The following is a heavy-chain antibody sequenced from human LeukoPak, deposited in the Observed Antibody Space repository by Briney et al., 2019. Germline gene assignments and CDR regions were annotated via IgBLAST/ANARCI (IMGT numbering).Heavy chain of an antibody. J-gene: IGHJ4*02. D-gene: IGHD6-6*01. Sequence: ASVKVSCKASGYTFTSYAINWVRQAPGQGLEWMGWISAYNGHTNYAQNLQGRVTTTTVTSTSTAYMELRSLRSDDTAVYYCARGMGSSSSDYWGQGSLVTVSS. CDR1: GYTFTSYA. V-gene: IGHV1-18*01. CDR3: ARGMGSSSSDY. CDR2: ISAYNGHT.